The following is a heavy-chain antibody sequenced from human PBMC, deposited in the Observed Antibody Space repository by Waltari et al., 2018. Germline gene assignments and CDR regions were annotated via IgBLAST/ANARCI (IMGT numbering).Heavy chain of an antibody. Sequence: QVQLVQSGAEVKKPGSSVTVSCKASGGTFSRYAISWVRQAPGQGLEWMGGIIPIFGTANYAQKFQGRVTITTDESTSTAYMELSSLRSEDTAVYYCASTQGGTVVTPASLDYWGQGTLVTVSS. CDR1: GGTFSRYA. J-gene: IGHJ4*02. D-gene: IGHD2-15*01. CDR2: IIPIFGTA. V-gene: IGHV1-69*05. CDR3: ASTQGGTVVTPASLDY.